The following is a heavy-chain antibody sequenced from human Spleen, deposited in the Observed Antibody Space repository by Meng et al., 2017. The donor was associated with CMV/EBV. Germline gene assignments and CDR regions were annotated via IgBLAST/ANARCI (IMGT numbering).Heavy chain of an antibody. CDR2: IFYDGTEK. J-gene: IGHJ4*02. V-gene: IGHV3-33*01. CDR1: GFVFGSYG. CDR3: ARAITVFGVVGYFDY. D-gene: IGHD3-3*01. Sequence: LSLTCAASGFVFGSYGIHWVRQAPGKGLEWVALIFYDGTEKYHADSVKGRFIISRDNSNNMLYLQMNSLRAEDTAVYYCARAITVFGVVGYFDYWGQGTLVTVSS.